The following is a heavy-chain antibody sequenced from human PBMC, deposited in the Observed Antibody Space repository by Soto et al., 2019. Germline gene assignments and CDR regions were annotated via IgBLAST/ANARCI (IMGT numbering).Heavy chain of an antibody. CDR3: ARQGFGELHGLVDV. CDR1: GGSISSSDSH. Sequence: SETLSLTCTVSGGSISSSDSHWSWIRQPPGAGLEWIGYISYTGDTSYSPSLKSRLTISLDRSKNHFSLNLNSVTAADSAVYYCARQGFGELHGLVDVWGQGTTVTVSS. V-gene: IGHV4-30-4*01. D-gene: IGHD3-10*01. J-gene: IGHJ6*02. CDR2: ISYTGDT.